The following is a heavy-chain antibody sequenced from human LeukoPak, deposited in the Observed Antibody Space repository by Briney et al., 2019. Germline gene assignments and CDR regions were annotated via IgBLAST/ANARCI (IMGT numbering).Heavy chain of an antibody. D-gene: IGHD3-10*01. CDR2: INPNTGGT. J-gene: IGHJ6*04. Sequence: GASVKVSCKASGYTFTGYYMHWVRQAPGQGLEWVGWINPNTGGTNYAQKFQGRVTMTRDTSISTAYMELSRLRSDDTAVYYCARDFGELFGMDVWGKGTTVTVSS. CDR3: ARDFGELFGMDV. V-gene: IGHV1-2*02. CDR1: GYTFTGYY.